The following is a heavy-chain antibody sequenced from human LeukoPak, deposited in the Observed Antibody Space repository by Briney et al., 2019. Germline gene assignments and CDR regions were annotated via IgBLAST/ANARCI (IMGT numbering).Heavy chain of an antibody. CDR1: GDSISSGDYY. Sequence: PPQTLSLTCTVSGDSISSGDYYWSWIRQPAGKGLEWIGRISSSGSTNYNPSLKSRVTISVDTSKNQFSLKLSSVTAADTAVYFCARGPYSYDSSGAFDIWGQGTMVTVSS. J-gene: IGHJ3*02. D-gene: IGHD3-22*01. CDR3: ARGPYSYDSSGAFDI. CDR2: ISSSGST. V-gene: IGHV4-61*02.